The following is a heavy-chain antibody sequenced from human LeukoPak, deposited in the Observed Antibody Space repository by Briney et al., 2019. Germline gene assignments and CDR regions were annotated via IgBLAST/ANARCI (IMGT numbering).Heavy chain of an antibody. J-gene: IGHJ4*02. V-gene: IGHV1-18*01. D-gene: IGHD6-19*01. Sequence: ASVKVSCKASGYTFTSYDINWVRQATGQRLEWMGWISAYNGNTNYAQKLQGRVTMTTDTSTSTAHMELRSLRSDDTAVYYCARESLGAVAGTSDYWGQGTLVTVSS. CDR1: GYTFTSYD. CDR2: ISAYNGNT. CDR3: ARESLGAVAGTSDY.